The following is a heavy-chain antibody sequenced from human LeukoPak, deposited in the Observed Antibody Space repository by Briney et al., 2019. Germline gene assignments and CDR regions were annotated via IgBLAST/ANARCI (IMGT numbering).Heavy chain of an antibody. V-gene: IGHV3-7*01. J-gene: IGHJ3*02. CDR2: IKQDGSEE. D-gene: IGHD1-26*01. CDR1: GFTFSHYW. CDR3: ARDPTSSWETAFDI. Sequence: GGSLRLSCVASGFTFSHYWMSWVRQAPGKGLEWVANIKQDGSEEYYVDSVKGRFTISRDNAKNSLYLQMNSLKADDTAVYYCARDPTSSWETAFDIWGQGTMVTVSS.